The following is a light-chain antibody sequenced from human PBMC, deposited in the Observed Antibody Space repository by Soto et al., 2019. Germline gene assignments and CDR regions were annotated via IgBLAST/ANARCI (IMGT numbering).Light chain of an antibody. CDR2: LGS. CDR3: MQRSNWPRT. CDR1: QSLLHSNGYNY. Sequence: DIVMTQSPLSLPVTPGEPASISCRSSQSLLHSNGYNYLDWYLQKPGQSPQLLIYLGSTRASGVPDRFSGSESGTDFTLKISRVEAEDVGVYYCMQRSNWPRTFGQGTKVDIK. V-gene: IGKV2-28*01. J-gene: IGKJ1*01.